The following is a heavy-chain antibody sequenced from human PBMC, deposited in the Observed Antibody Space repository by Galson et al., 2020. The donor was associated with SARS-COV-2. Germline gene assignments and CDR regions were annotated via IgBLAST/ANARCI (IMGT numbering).Heavy chain of an antibody. J-gene: IGHJ4*02. CDR2: ISSSSSYI. CDR3: ARDGYSSGWYLY. V-gene: IGHV3-21*01. D-gene: IGHD6-19*01. CDR1: GFTFSSYS. Sequence: GESLKISCAASGFTFSSYSMNWVRQAPGKGLEWVSSISSSSSYIYYADSVKGRFTISRDNAKNSLYLQMNSLRAEDTAVYYCARDGYSSGWYLYWGQGTLVTVSS.